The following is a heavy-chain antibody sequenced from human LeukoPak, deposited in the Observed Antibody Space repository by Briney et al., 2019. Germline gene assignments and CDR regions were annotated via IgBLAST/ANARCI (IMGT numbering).Heavy chain of an antibody. D-gene: IGHD7-27*01. Sequence: GGSLRLSCAASGFTFSSYGMHWVRQAPGKGLEWEAVISYDGSNKYYADSVKGRFTISRDNSKNTLYLQMSGLRAEDTAVYHCAKGTGDTGYYFDYWGQGTLVTVSS. J-gene: IGHJ4*02. V-gene: IGHV3-30*18. CDR3: AKGTGDTGYYFDY. CDR2: ISYDGSNK. CDR1: GFTFSSYG.